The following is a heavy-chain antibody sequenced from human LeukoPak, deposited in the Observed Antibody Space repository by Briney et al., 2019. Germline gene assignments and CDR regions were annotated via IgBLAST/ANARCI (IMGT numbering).Heavy chain of an antibody. Sequence: PGGSLRLSCAASGFTFSSYGMHWVRQAPGKGLEWVAVIWYDGSNKYYADSVKGRFTISRDNSKNTLYLQMNSLRAEDTAVYYCARDAYDFWSGYLIAAAGTGRGYFDYWGQGTLVTVSS. D-gene: IGHD3-3*01. CDR3: ARDAYDFWSGYLIAAAGTGRGYFDY. V-gene: IGHV3-30*19. J-gene: IGHJ4*02. CDR2: IWYDGSNK. CDR1: GFTFSSYG.